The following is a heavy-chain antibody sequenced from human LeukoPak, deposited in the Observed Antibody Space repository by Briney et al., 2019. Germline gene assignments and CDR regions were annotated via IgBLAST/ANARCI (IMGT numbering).Heavy chain of an antibody. CDR1: GGSISSGGYY. J-gene: IGHJ6*02. Sequence: SETLSLTCTVSGGSISSGGYYWSWIRQHPGKGLEWIGYIYYSGSTYYNPSLKSRVTISVDTSKNQFSLKLSSVTAADTAVYYCARGSLEWLNYYYSYGMDVWGQGTTVTVSS. V-gene: IGHV4-31*03. CDR3: ARGSLEWLNYYYSYGMDV. CDR2: IYYSGST. D-gene: IGHD3-3*01.